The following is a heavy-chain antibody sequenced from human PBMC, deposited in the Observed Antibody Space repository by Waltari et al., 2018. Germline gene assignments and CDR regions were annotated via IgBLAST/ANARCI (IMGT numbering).Heavy chain of an antibody. D-gene: IGHD5-18*01. CDR2: IYTSGST. J-gene: IGHJ6*03. CDR3: ARTDTAMVTMGNYYYYYMDV. V-gene: IGHV4-4*07. CDR1: GGSISSYY. Sequence: QVQLQESGPGLVKPSETLSLTCTVSGGSISSYYWSWIRQPAGKGLEWIGRIYTSGSTNYNPSLKSRVTMSVDTSKNQFSLKLSSVTAADTAVYYCARTDTAMVTMGNYYYYYMDVWGKGTTVTISS.